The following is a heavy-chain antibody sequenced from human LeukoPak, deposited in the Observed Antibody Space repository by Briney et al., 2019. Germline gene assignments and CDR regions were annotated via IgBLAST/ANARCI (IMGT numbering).Heavy chain of an antibody. CDR1: GFTFSSYG. CDR2: ITATSSST. V-gene: IGHV3-23*01. CDR3: TISGYSSSWSGYYYYYYMDV. Sequence: GGSLRPSCAASGFTFSSYGMSWVRQAPGKGLEWVSAITATSSSTHDADSVQGRFTVSRDNSKNTLYLQMNSLKTEDTAVYYCTISGYSSSWSGYYYYYYMDVWGKGTTVTVSS. J-gene: IGHJ6*03. D-gene: IGHD6-13*01.